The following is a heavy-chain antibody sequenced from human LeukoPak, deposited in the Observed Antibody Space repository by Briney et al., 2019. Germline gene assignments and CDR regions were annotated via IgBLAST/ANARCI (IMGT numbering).Heavy chain of an antibody. Sequence: ASVKVSCKASGYTFTSYDINWVRQATGQGLEWMGWMNPNSGNTGYAQKFQGRVTMTRNTSISTAYMELSSLRSEDTAVYYCARAQFDFWSGYPAGGYWGQGTLVTVSS. CDR3: ARAQFDFWSGYPAGGY. D-gene: IGHD3-3*01. CDR1: GYTFTSYD. CDR2: MNPNSGNT. V-gene: IGHV1-8*01. J-gene: IGHJ4*02.